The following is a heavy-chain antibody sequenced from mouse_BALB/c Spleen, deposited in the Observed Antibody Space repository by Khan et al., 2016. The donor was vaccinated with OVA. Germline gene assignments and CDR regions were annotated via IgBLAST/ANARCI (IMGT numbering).Heavy chain of an antibody. CDR3: ARSTYRYAFVY. CDR1: ITSGY. V-gene: IGHV3-8*02. J-gene: IGHJ3*01. D-gene: IGHD2-12*01. Sequence: VRRQESGPSLVKPSQTLSITSGYWNWIRKFPGNKLEYMGYIIYTGYTYYNPSLKSRISITRHTSKNQYYLQLSSVTDEDTATYYCARSTYRYAFVYWGQGTLVTVSA. CDR2: IIYTGYT.